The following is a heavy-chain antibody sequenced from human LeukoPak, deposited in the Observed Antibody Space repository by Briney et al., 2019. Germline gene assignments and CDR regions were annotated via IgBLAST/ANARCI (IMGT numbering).Heavy chain of an antibody. V-gene: IGHV3-48*03. J-gene: IGHJ4*02. D-gene: IGHD2-8*02. CDR3: ARSPIVVVVSAAGYFDY. CDR2: ISSSGSTI. CDR1: GFTFSSYE. Sequence: GGSLRLSCAASGFTFSSYEMNWVRQAPGKGLEWVSYISSSGSTIYYADSVKGRFTISRDNAKNSLYLQMNSLRAEDTAVYYCARSPIVVVVSAAGYFDYWGQGTLVTVSS.